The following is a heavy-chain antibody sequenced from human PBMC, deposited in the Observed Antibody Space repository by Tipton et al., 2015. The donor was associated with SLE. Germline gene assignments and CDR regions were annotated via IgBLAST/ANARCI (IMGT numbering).Heavy chain of an antibody. CDR3: ASGDCSSTSGYRAEYFQH. Sequence: QLVQSGAEVKKPGSSVKVSCKASGGTFSSYAISWVRQAPGQGLEWMGGIIPIFGTANYAQKFQGRVTITTDESTSTAYMELSSLRSEDTAVYYCASGDCSSTSGYRAEYFQHWGQGTLVTVSS. D-gene: IGHD2-2*01. CDR2: IIPIFGTA. V-gene: IGHV1-69*05. J-gene: IGHJ1*01. CDR1: GGTFSSYA.